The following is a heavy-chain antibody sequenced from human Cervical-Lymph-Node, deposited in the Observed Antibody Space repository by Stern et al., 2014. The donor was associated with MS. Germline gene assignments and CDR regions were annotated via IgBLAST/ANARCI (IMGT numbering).Heavy chain of an antibody. CDR1: GYTFTRYG. V-gene: IGHV1-18*01. CDR3: ARTPTTVTTFGWFDP. D-gene: IGHD4-17*01. Sequence: MQLVESGAEVKKPGASVKVSCKTSGYTFTRYGIRWARQAPGQGLEWMAWISGYNADTNYAQKFQGRVTMTTDTSTSTAYMELRSLRSDDTAVYYCARTPTTVTTFGWFDPWGQGTLVTVSS. J-gene: IGHJ5*02. CDR2: ISGYNADT.